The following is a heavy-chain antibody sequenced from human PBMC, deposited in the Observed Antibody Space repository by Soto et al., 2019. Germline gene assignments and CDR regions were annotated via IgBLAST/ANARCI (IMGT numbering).Heavy chain of an antibody. J-gene: IGHJ4*02. Sequence: EVQLVESGGGLVQPGGSLRLSRAASGFTFSSYWMSWVRQAPGKGLEWVANIKQDGSEKYYVDSVKGRFTISRDNAKNSLYLQMNSLRAEDTAVYYCARESGGSGWYVVGYWGQGTLVTVSS. D-gene: IGHD6-19*01. CDR2: IKQDGSEK. V-gene: IGHV3-7*01. CDR3: ARESGGSGWYVVGY. CDR1: GFTFSSYW.